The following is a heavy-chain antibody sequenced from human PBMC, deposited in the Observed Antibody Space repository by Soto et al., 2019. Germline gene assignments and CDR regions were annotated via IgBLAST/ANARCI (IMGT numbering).Heavy chain of an antibody. J-gene: IGHJ3*02. Sequence: WGSLRLSCAASGFTFSSYGMHWVRQAPGKGLEWVAVISYDGSNKYYTDSVKGRFTISRDNSKNTLYLQMNSLRAEDTAVYYCAKDEPSYSSSAGDAFDIWGQGTMVTVSS. V-gene: IGHV3-30*18. CDR3: AKDEPSYSSSAGDAFDI. CDR1: GFTFSSYG. D-gene: IGHD6-6*01. CDR2: ISYDGSNK.